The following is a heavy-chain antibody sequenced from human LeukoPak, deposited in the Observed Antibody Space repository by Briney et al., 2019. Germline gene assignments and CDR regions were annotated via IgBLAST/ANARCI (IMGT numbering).Heavy chain of an antibody. CDR1: GYSISSGFY. J-gene: IGHJ4*02. D-gene: IGHD3/OR15-3a*01. V-gene: IGHV4-38-2*02. Sequence: SETLSLTCSVSGYSISSGFYWGWIRQPPGKGLEWIGSIFHSGSTYYNPSLKSRVTISVDTSKNQFSLKLSSVTAADTAVYYCARDSRLDWTWFDYWGQGTLVTVSS. CDR3: ARDSRLDWTWFDY. CDR2: IFHSGST.